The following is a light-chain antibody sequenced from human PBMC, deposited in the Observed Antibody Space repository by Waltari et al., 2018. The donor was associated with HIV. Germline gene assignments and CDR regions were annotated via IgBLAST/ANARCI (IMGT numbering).Light chain of an antibody. CDR3: AAWDDSLDGWV. Sequence: QSVLTQPPSASGTPGPRVTIPCSGSSYNFGSKPVHWYQQSPGTAPKLPIYINTQRPSGVPVRFSGSKSGTSASLAISGLQSEDEAVYYCAAWDDSLDGWVFGGGTNLTVL. CDR1: SYNFGSKP. V-gene: IGLV1-44*01. CDR2: INT. J-gene: IGLJ3*02.